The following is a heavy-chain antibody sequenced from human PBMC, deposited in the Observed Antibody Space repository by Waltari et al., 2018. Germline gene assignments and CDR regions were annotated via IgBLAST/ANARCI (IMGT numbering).Heavy chain of an antibody. CDR1: GGSVSSDSYY. J-gene: IGHJ4*02. Sequence: QVQLQESGPGLVKPSETLSLTCIVSGGSVSSDSYYWSWIRQPPGKGLEWIGYIYYSGGTNNTPSLNIRVTVSVDTSRNQFSLKLSSVTAADTAVYYCAREVASIYYYDSGGYYYFDYWGQGTLVTVSS. CDR3: AREVASIYYYDSGGYYYFDY. V-gene: IGHV4-61*01. D-gene: IGHD3-22*01. CDR2: IYYSGGT.